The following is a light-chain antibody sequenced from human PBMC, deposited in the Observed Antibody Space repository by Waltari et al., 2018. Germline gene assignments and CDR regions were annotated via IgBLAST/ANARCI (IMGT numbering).Light chain of an antibody. CDR2: DVN. CDR1: ISDVGGHNY. CDR3: YSYAGSSSFV. J-gene: IGLJ1*01. Sequence: QSALTQPRSVSGSPGQSVTISCTGTISDVGGHNYVSWYQQHPAKAPKLMIYDVNKRPSGVPDRFSGSKSGNTASLTISGLQGEDEADYYCYSYAGSSSFVFGTGTEIIVL. V-gene: IGLV2-11*01.